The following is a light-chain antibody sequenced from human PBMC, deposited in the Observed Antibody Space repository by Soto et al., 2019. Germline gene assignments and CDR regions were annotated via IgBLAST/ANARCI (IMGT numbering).Light chain of an antibody. CDR3: QQSFSTPYT. CDR1: QSISPY. CDR2: GAS. J-gene: IGKJ2*01. Sequence: DIQMTQSPSSLSASVGDRVTITCRASQSISPYLSWYQQNPGKAPKLLITGASTLQGGFPSRFSGSGSGTDFALTISSLQPEDFATYFCQQSFSTPYTFGQGTKLEIK. V-gene: IGKV1-39*01.